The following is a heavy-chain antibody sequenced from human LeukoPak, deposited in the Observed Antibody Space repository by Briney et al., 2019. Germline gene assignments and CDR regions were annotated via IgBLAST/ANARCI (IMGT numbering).Heavy chain of an antibody. Sequence: SETLSLTCSVSGGSITSYYWSWVRQPPGKGLEWIAYTYYSGSTRYNPSLKRRVTISVDKSKNQFSLILSSVNTADTAVYFCARGAKYYYMDVWGKGTTVAVSS. D-gene: IGHD2-15*01. V-gene: IGHV4-59*01. CDR1: GGSITSYY. CDR2: TYYSGST. CDR3: ARGAKYYYMDV. J-gene: IGHJ6*03.